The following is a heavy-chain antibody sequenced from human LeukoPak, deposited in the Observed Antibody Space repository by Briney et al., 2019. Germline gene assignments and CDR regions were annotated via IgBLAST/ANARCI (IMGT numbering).Heavy chain of an antibody. D-gene: IGHD5-18*01. CDR2: IDYRGST. CDR3: ARSRSGYSYDHAAFEI. CDR1: GGSISTYY. Sequence: SETLSLTCTVSGGSISTYYWSWIRQPPGKGLEWIAYIDYRGSTTYNPPLRSRVTISVDTSRSLFSPKLSSVTAADTAVYYCARSRSGYSYDHAAFEIWGQGTMVTVSS. V-gene: IGHV4-59*01. J-gene: IGHJ3*02.